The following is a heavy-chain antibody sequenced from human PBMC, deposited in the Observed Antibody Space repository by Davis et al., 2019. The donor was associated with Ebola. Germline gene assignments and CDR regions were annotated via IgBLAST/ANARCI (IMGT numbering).Heavy chain of an antibody. CDR3: AREIANGHHGMDV. D-gene: IGHD2-8*01. V-gene: IGHV3-7*01. CDR1: GFTFSDYW. Sequence: GGSLRLSCEASGFTFSDYWMTWVRQAPGKGLEWVANINQYGGEVYYVDSVKGRFTISRDNAKNSLYLHLHSVRAEDTAIYYCAREIANGHHGMDVWGQGTTITVSS. J-gene: IGHJ6*02. CDR2: INQYGGEV.